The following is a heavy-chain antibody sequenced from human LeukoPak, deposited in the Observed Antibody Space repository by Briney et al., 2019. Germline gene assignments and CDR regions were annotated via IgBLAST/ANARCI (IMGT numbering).Heavy chain of an antibody. CDR3: ARGPPGELWFATFDY. CDR1: GYTFTGYY. D-gene: IGHD3-16*02. CDR2: INPSSGGT. V-gene: IGHV1-2*02. Sequence: ASVKVSCKASGYTFTGYYMHWVRQAPGQGPAWMGWINPSSGGTNYAQKFQGRVTMTRDTSISTAYMELSRLRSDDTAVYYCARGPPGELWFATFDYWGQGTLVTVSS. J-gene: IGHJ4*02.